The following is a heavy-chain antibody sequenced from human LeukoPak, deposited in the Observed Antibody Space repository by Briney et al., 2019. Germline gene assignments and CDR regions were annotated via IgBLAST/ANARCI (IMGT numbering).Heavy chain of an antibody. Sequence: ASVKVSCKASGYTFTGYFIHWVRQAPGQGLERMGWINPYSGGTNYAQKFQGRVTMTRDTSISTAYMELSSLRSDDTAIYYCARDRVIVPTASNNWFDPWGQGTLVTVSS. V-gene: IGHV1-2*02. CDR1: GYTFTGYF. CDR3: ARDRVIVPTASNNWFDP. J-gene: IGHJ5*02. D-gene: IGHD2-2*01. CDR2: INPYSGGT.